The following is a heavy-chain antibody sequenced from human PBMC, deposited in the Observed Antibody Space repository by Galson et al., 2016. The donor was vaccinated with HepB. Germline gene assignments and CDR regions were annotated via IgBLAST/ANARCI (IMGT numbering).Heavy chain of an antibody. D-gene: IGHD3-3*01. CDR2: IYNSGST. CDR1: GGSISSSNYY. Sequence: SETLSLTCTVSGGSISSSNYYWGWIRQPPGKGLERIGSIYNSGSTYYNPSYKSRVTISVDTSKNQFSLKLSSVTAADAAVYYCARWSFFLEGLDNWFDPWGQGTLVTVSS. J-gene: IGHJ5*02. V-gene: IGHV4-39*01. CDR3: ARWSFFLEGLDNWFDP.